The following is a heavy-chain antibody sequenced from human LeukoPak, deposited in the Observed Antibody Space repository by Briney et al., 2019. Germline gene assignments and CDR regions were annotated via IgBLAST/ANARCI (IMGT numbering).Heavy chain of an antibody. V-gene: IGHV1-69*06. CDR2: IIPIFGTA. Sequence: ASVKVSCKASGYTFTGYYMHWVRQAPGQGLEWMGGIIPIFGTANYAQKFQGRVTITADKSTSTAYMELSSLRSEDTAVYYCARDRGRYSGSYTFDYWGQGTLVTVSS. CDR1: GYTFTGYY. CDR3: ARDRGRYSGSYTFDY. D-gene: IGHD1-26*01. J-gene: IGHJ4*02.